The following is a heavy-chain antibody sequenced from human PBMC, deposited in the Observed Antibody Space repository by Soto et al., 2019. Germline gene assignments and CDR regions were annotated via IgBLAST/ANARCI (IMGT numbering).Heavy chain of an antibody. CDR2: ISYDGSNK. CDR1: GFTFSSCA. Sequence: PGGSLRLSCAASGFTFSSCAMHWFRQAPGKGLEWVALISYDGSNKYYADSVKGRFTISRDNSKNTLYLQMNSLRAEDTAVYYCARDKRDLRFLEWSYYFDYWGQGTLVTVSS. CDR3: ARDKRDLRFLEWSYYFDY. V-gene: IGHV3-30-3*01. D-gene: IGHD3-3*01. J-gene: IGHJ4*02.